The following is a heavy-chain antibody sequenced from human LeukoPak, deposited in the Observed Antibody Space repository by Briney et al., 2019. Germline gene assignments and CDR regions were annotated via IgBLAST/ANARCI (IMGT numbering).Heavy chain of an antibody. CDR1: GFTFSNAW. CDR2: IKSKTDGGTT. CDR3: TGVSYYDILTGYYNSNPLRFDY. V-gene: IGHV3-15*01. J-gene: IGHJ4*02. Sequence: GGSLRLSSAAYGFTFSNAWMSWVRQAPGKGLEWVGRIKSKTDGGTTDYAAPVKGRFTISRDDSKNTLYLQMNSLKTEDTAVYYCTGVSYYDILTGYYNSNPLRFDYWGQGTLVTVSS. D-gene: IGHD3-9*01.